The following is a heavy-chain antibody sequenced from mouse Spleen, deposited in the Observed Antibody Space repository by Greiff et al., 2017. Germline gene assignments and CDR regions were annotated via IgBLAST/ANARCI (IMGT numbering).Heavy chain of an antibody. J-gene: IGHJ4*01. CDR1: GYTFTSYW. CDR2: IDPSDSYT. CDR3: ARSRYGNYYAMDY. Sequence: QVQLQQPGAELVMPGASVKLSCKASGYTFTSYWMHWVKQRPGQGLEWIGEIDPSDSYTNYNQKFKGKATLTVDKSSSTAYMQLSSLTSEDSAVYYCARSRYGNYYAMDYWGQGTSVTVSS. V-gene: IGHV1-69*01. D-gene: IGHD2-10*02.